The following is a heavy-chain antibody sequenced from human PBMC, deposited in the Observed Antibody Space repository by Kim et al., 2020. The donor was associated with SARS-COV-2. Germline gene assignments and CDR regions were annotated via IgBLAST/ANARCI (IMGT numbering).Heavy chain of an antibody. CDR1: GFTFSSYA. CDR3: AKDDDSSPWYYYGMDV. Sequence: GGSLRLSCAASGFTFSSYAMSWVRQAPGKGLEWVSAISGSGGSTYYADSVKGRFTISRDNSKNTLYLQMNSLRAEDTAVYYCAKDDDSSPWYYYGMDVWGQGTTVTVSS. J-gene: IGHJ6*02. D-gene: IGHD3-22*01. CDR2: ISGSGGST. V-gene: IGHV3-23*01.